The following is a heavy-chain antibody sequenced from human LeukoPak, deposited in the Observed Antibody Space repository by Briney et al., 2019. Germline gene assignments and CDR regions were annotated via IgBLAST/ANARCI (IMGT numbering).Heavy chain of an antibody. D-gene: IGHD6-13*01. J-gene: IGHJ4*02. V-gene: IGHV3-21*01. CDR1: GFTFSSYN. CDR2: ISSSSSYI. Sequence: GGSLRLSCVASGFTFSSYNMNWVRQAPGKGLEWVSSISSSSSYIYYADSVKGRFTISRDNAKNSLYLQMNSLRAEDTAVYYCAREGSSSWYDYWGQGPLVTVSS. CDR3: AREGSSSWYDY.